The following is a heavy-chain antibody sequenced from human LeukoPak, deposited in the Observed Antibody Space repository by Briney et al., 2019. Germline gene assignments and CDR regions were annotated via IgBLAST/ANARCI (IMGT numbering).Heavy chain of an antibody. D-gene: IGHD1-1*01. CDR3: ARKYPAGTYYYYYGMDV. J-gene: IGHJ6*02. CDR2: ISSNGGNT. Sequence: GGSLRLTCAASGFTLSNYAMSWVRQAPGKGLEWVSAISSNGGNTFYSDSVKGRFTISRDTSKDTLYLQMNRLRAEDTALYYCARKYPAGTYYYYYGMDVWGQGTTVTVSS. V-gene: IGHV3-23*01. CDR1: GFTLSNYA.